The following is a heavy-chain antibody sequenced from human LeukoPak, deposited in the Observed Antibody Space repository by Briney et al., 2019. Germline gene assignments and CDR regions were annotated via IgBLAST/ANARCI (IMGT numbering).Heavy chain of an antibody. V-gene: IGHV3-21*05. D-gene: IGHD3-9*01. CDR3: ARDFTPIPLTYYDILTLTAPYYYYGMDV. J-gene: IGHJ6*02. CDR2: ISDTSDFI. CDR1: GFTFSNSG. Sequence: GGSLRLSCAASGFTFSNSGMNWVRQAPGKGLQWVSYISDTSDFIYYADSVKGRFTISRDNSKNTLYLQMNSLRAEDTAVYYCARDFTPIPLTYYDILTLTAPYYYYGMDVWGQGTTVTVSS.